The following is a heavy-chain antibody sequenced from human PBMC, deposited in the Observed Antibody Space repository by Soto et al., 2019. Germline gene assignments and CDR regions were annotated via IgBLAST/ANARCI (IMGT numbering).Heavy chain of an antibody. CDR1: GYTFTSYG. CDR3: SFHDYGDYGPGKFDY. CDR2: ISAYNGNT. J-gene: IGHJ4*02. D-gene: IGHD4-17*01. Sequence: QVQLVQSGAEVKKPGASVKVSCKASGYTFTSYGISWVRQAPGQRLEWMGWISAYNGNTNYAQKLEGRVTMTTDTSTSTAYMELRSLRSDDTAVYYCSFHDYGDYGPGKFDYWGQGTLVTVSS. V-gene: IGHV1-18*01.